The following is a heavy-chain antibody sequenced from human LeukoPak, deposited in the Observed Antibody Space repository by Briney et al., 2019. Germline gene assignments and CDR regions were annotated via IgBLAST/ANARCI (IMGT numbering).Heavy chain of an antibody. Sequence: PGGSLRLSCAASGFTFSSYEMNWVRQAPGKGLEWVSYISSSGSTIYYPDSVKGRFTISRDNAKNSLYLQMNSLRAEDTAVYYCAELGITMIGGAWGKGTTVTISS. V-gene: IGHV3-48*03. J-gene: IGHJ6*04. CDR2: ISSSGSTI. CDR1: GFTFSSYE. D-gene: IGHD3-10*02. CDR3: AELGITMIGGA.